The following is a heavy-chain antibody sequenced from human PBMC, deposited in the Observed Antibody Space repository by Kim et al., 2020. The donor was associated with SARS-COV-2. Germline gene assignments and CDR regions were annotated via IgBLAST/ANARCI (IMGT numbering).Heavy chain of an antibody. Sequence: GESLKISCKGSGYSFTSYWIGWVRQMPGKGLEWMGIIYPGDSDTRYSPSFQGQVTISADKSISTAYLQWSSLKASDTAMYYCARGKDYGGNSHPVGGDYWGQGTLVTVSS. CDR3: ARGKDYGGNSHPVGGDY. V-gene: IGHV5-51*01. J-gene: IGHJ4*02. CDR2: IYPGDSDT. CDR1: GYSFTSYW. D-gene: IGHD4-17*01.